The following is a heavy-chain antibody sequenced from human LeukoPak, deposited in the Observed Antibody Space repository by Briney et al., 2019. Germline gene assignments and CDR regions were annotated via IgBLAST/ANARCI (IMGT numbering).Heavy chain of an antibody. CDR2: IKQDGSEK. CDR3: ARPGRADAFDI. J-gene: IGHJ3*02. V-gene: IGHV3-7*04. Sequence: GGSLRLSCAGSGFTFSTYWMHWVRQAPGKGLEWVANIKQDGSEKYYVHSVKGRFTISRDNAKNSLYLQMNRLRAEDTAVYYCARPGRADAFDIWGQGTMVTVSS. CDR1: GFTFSTYW.